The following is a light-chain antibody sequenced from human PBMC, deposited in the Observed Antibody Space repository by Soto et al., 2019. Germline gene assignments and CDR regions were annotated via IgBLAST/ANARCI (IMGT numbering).Light chain of an antibody. CDR3: MQALQTPWT. J-gene: IGKJ1*01. CDR2: LGS. Sequence: DIVMTQSPLSLPVTPGEPASISCRSSQSLLHSDGYIYLDWYLQRPGQSPQLLICLGSNRASGVPDRFSGSGSGTHFTLTISSVEAEDFGVYYCMQALQTPWTFGQGTRVEVK. CDR1: QSLLHSDGYIY. V-gene: IGKV2-28*01.